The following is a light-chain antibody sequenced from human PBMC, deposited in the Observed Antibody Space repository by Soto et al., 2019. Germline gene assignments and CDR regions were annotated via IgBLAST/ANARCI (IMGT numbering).Light chain of an antibody. V-gene: IGLV4-69*01. CDR2: LNIDGSH. CDR3: QTWVTGIVV. CDR1: SGHSSYA. J-gene: IGLJ2*01. Sequence: QSVLTQSPSASASLGAPVKLTCTLSSGHSSYAIAWHQQQPEKGPRYLMNLNIDGSHSKGDGIPDRLSGSSSGAERYLTISSLQSEDEADYYCQTWVTGIVVFGGGTKLTVL.